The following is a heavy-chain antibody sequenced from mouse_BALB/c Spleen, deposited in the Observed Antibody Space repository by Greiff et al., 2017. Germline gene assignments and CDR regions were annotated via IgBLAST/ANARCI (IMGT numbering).Heavy chain of an antibody. D-gene: IGHD2-1*01. V-gene: IGHV2-2*02. Sequence: VKLVESGPGLVQPSQSLSITCTVSGFSLTSYGVHWVRQSPGKGLEWLGVIWSGGSTDYNAAFISRLSISKDNSKSQVFFKMNSLQANDTAIYYCATPYGNDYAMDYWGQGTSVTVSS. CDR1: GFSLTSYG. CDR2: IWSGGST. CDR3: ATPYGNDYAMDY. J-gene: IGHJ4*01.